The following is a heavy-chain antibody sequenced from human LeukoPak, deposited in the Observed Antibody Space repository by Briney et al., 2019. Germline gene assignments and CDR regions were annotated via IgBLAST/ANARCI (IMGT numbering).Heavy chain of an antibody. CDR1: GFTFSSYE. J-gene: IGHJ4*02. V-gene: IGHV3-48*03. Sequence: GGSLRLSCAASGFTFSSYEMHWVRQAPGKGLEWASYISSSGSTIYYADSVKGRFTISRDNAKNSLYLQMNSLRAEDTAVYYCARDRFGYGGNSGLWGQGTLVTVSS. CDR3: ARDRFGYGGNSGL. D-gene: IGHD4-23*01. CDR2: ISSSGSTI.